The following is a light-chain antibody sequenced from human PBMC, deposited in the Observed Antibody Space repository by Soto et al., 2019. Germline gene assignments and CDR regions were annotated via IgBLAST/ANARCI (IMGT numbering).Light chain of an antibody. CDR3: QHYDHLPPLS. CDR2: DAS. V-gene: IGKV1-33*01. CDR1: QAIRNY. J-gene: IGKJ4*01. Sequence: DIQMTQSPSSLSASVGDRVTITCQASQAIRNYLNWYQQKPGKAPNLLIYDASNLRAGVPSRFSRSGSGTEFTFTISSLQPEDIATYYCQHYDHLPPLSFGGGTKVEIK.